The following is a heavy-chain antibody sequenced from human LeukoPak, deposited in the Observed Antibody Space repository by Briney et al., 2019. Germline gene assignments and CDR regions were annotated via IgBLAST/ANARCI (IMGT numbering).Heavy chain of an antibody. J-gene: IGHJ4*02. CDR1: GFTFSSYS. CDR2: ISSSSNTI. V-gene: IGHV3-48*02. CDR3: ARAVTVVTRGGLVFDY. D-gene: IGHD2-21*02. Sequence: GGSLRLSCAASGFTFSSYSMNWVRQAPGKGLEWVSYISSSSNTIYYADSVRGRFTISRDNAKNSLFLQMNSLRDEDTSVYYCARAVTVVTRGGLVFDYWGQGTLVTVSS.